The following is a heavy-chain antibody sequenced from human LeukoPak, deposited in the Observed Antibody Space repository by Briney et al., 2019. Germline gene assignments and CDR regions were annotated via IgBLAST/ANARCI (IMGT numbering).Heavy chain of an antibody. J-gene: IGHJ4*02. CDR3: AREYCSGGSCYIFDY. D-gene: IGHD2-15*01. CDR1: GFTFSSYG. CDR2: IWYDGSNK. Sequence: GRSLGLSCAASGFTFSSYGMHWVRQAPGKGLEWVAVIWYDGSNKYYADSVKGRFTISRDNSKNTLYLQMNSLRAEDTAVYYCAREYCSGGSCYIFDYWGQGTLVTVSS. V-gene: IGHV3-33*01.